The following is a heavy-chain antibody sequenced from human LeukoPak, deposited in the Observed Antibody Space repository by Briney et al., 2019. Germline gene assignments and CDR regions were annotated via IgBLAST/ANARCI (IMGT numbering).Heavy chain of an antibody. V-gene: IGHV1-2*02. D-gene: IGHD2-2*01. CDR3: ARGNKGPAADFDY. J-gene: IGHJ4*02. CDR1: GYTFTGYY. CDR2: INPNSGGT. Sequence: GASVKVSCKASGYTFTGYYMHWVRQAPGRGLEWMGWINPNSGGTNYAQKFQGRVTMTRDTSISTAYMELSRLRSDDTAVYYCARGNKGPAADFDYWGQGTLVTVSS.